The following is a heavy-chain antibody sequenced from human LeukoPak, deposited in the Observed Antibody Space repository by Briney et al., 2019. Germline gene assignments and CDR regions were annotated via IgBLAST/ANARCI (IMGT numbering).Heavy chain of an antibody. J-gene: IGHJ1*01. CDR2: ISSSSSYI. CDR1: GFTFSSYS. D-gene: IGHD4-17*01. V-gene: IGHV3-21*04. CDR3: AKGDDYGDDDFQH. Sequence: GGSLRLSCAASGFTFSSYSMNWVRQAPGKGLEWVSSISSSSSYIYYADSVKGRFTISRDNAKNSLYLQMNSLRAEDTAVYYCAKGDDYGDDDFQHWGQGTLVTVSS.